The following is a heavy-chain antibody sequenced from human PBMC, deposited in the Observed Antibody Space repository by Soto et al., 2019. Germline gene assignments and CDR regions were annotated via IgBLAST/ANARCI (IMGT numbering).Heavy chain of an antibody. CDR3: ARTLQLKIDY. CDR2: INHSGST. D-gene: IGHD1-1*01. V-gene: IGHV4-34*01. CDR1: GGSFSGYY. Sequence: PSETLSLTCAVYGGSFSGYYWSWIRQPPGKGLEWIGEINHSGSTNYNPSLKSRVTISVDTSKNQFSLKLSSVTAADTAVYYCARTLQLKIDYWGQGTLVTVSS. J-gene: IGHJ4*02.